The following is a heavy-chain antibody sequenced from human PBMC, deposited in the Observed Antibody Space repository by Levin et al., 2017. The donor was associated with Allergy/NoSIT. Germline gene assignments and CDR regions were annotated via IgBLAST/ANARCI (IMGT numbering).Heavy chain of an antibody. Sequence: PGGSLRLSCDVSGASISSKNWWSWVRQPPGKGLEWIGEIDHSGSTNYNSSLESRATISVDKAKNQFSLKGTSVTAADTAVYYCARDRGGDYGDYYFDSWGQGTRVTVSS. CDR1: GASISSKNW. CDR2: IDHSGST. J-gene: IGHJ4*02. D-gene: IGHD4-17*01. CDR3: ARDRGGDYGDYYFDS. V-gene: IGHV4-4*02.